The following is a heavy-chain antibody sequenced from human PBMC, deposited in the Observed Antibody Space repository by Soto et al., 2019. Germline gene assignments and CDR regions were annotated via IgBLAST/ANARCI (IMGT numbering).Heavy chain of an antibody. Sequence: SETLSLTCTASGGSISSSSYYWGWIRQPPGKGLEWIGSIYYSGSTYYNPSLKSRVTISVDTSKNQFSLKLSSVTAADTAVYYYRGRGKFNYYYCMKDVWGQATMVTVSS. V-gene: IGHV4-39*01. D-gene: IGHD3-10*01. CDR3: RGRGKFNYYYCMKDV. CDR1: GGSISSSSYY. CDR2: IYYSGST. J-gene: IGHJ6*01.